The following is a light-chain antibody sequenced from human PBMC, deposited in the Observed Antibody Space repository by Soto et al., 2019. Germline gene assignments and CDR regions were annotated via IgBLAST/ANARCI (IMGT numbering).Light chain of an antibody. J-gene: IGLJ1*01. CDR1: SSNIGSNT. CDR3: AAWDDSLTGYV. CDR2: SNN. V-gene: IGLV1-44*01. Sequence: QSVLTQPPSASGTPGQRVTISCSGSSSNIGSNTVNWYQQLPGTAPKLLIYSNNQRPSGVPDRFSGSKSGTSASLAISGLNSEDEADYYCAAWDDSLTGYVLGTGTMSPS.